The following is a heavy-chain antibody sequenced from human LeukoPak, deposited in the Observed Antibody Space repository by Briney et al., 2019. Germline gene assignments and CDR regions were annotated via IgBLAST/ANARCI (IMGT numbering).Heavy chain of an antibody. J-gene: IGHJ1*01. Sequence: SGGSLRLSCAASGFTFSSYGMSWVRQAPGKWLEWVSAISGSGGSTYYADSVKGRFTISRDNSKNTLYLQMNSLRAEDTAVYYCAKEGRHYHDSSGYYFTEYFQHWGQGTLVTVSS. CDR1: GFTFSSYG. V-gene: IGHV3-23*01. CDR3: AKEGRHYHDSSGYYFTEYFQH. CDR2: ISGSGGST. D-gene: IGHD3-22*01.